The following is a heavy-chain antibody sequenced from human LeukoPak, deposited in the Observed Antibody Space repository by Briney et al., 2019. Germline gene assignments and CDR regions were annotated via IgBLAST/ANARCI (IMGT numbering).Heavy chain of an antibody. V-gene: IGHV1-69*13. CDR2: IIPIFGTA. Sequence: ASVKVSCKASGGTFSTYAISWVRQAPGQGLEWMGGIIPIFGTANYAQKFQGRVTITADESTSTAFMELSSLKSEDTAVYYCAKSGTHYYGDHFDYWGQGTLVTVSS. CDR3: AKSGTHYYGDHFDY. CDR1: GGTFSTYA. D-gene: IGHD4-17*01. J-gene: IGHJ4*02.